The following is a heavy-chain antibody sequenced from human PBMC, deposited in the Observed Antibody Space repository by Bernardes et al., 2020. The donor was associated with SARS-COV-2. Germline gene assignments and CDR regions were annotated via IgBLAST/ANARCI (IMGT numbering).Heavy chain of an antibody. Sequence: SETLSLTCTVSGGSISSSSSYWGWIRQPPGKGLEWIGSIYYSGSTYYNPSLKSRVTISVDTSKNQFSLKLSSVTATDTAVYYCARHPSLRRVLNSGSYSPGDSWGQGTLVTVSS. D-gene: IGHD1-26*01. CDR3: ARHPSLRRVLNSGSYSPGDS. V-gene: IGHV4-39*01. CDR1: GGSISSSSSY. J-gene: IGHJ4*02. CDR2: IYYSGST.